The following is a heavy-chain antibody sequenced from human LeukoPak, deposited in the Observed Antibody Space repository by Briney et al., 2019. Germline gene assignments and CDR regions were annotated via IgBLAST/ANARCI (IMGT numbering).Heavy chain of an antibody. CDR3: TKDPNGDYIGAFDP. CDR1: GFSFSSFA. V-gene: IGHV3-23*01. D-gene: IGHD4-17*01. CDR2: ITGGHYAT. Sequence: GGSLRLSCAASGFSFSSFAMTWVRQAPGKGLGWVSSITGGHYATYNTDSVKGRFTISRDNAKNTLYLQMNSLRADDTAIYYCTKDPNGDYIGAFDPWGQGTLVTVSS. J-gene: IGHJ5*02.